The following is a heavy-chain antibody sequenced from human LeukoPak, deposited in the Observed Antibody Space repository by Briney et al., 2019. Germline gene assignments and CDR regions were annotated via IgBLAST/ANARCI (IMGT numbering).Heavy chain of an antibody. CDR1: GFTFSTYV. CDR3: AKGSGSYNGYGMDV. J-gene: IGHJ6*04. D-gene: IGHD3-10*01. V-gene: IGHV3-23*01. CDR2: ISGSGDST. Sequence: GGSLRLSCAASGFTFSTYVMSWVRQAPGKGLEWVSVISGSGDSTHYADSMKGRFTISRDNSKNTVYLQVNSLRAEDTAVYYCAKGSGSYNGYGMDVWGKGTTVTVSS.